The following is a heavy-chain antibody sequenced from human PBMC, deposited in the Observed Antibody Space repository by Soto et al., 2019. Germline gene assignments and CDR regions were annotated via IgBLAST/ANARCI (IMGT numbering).Heavy chain of an antibody. CDR2: ISYDGSNK. Sequence: GGSLRLSCAASGFTFSSYGMHWVRQAPGKGLEWVAVISYDGSNKYYADSVKGRFTISRDNSKNTLYLQMNSLRAEDTAVYYCAKDLEPFRTGTHDYYFDYWGQGTLVTVSS. V-gene: IGHV3-30*18. J-gene: IGHJ4*02. CDR3: AKDLEPFRTGTHDYYFDY. D-gene: IGHD1-7*01. CDR1: GFTFSSYG.